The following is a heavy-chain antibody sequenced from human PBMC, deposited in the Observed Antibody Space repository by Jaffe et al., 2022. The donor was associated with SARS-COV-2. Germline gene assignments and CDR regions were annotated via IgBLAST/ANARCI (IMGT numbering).Heavy chain of an antibody. CDR2: ISYDASKK. CDR3: AGEDYGQYYMDV. D-gene: IGHD4-17*01. J-gene: IGHJ6*03. Sequence: QVQLVESGGGVVQPGRSLRLSCAASGFTFSSYAMHWVRQAPGEGLEWITLISYDASKKFYADSVKGRFTISRDNSKNTLYLQMNSLRAEDTAVYYCAGEDYGQYYMDVWGKGTTVTVSS. V-gene: IGHV3-30*04. CDR1: GFTFSSYA.